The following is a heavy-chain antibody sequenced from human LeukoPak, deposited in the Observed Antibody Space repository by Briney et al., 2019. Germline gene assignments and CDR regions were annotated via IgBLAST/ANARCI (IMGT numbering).Heavy chain of an antibody. CDR2: IHHNGTR. CDR1: VGSINSGNW. V-gene: IGHV4/OR15-8*01. CDR3: AAAPILRGEGGEHYKYGMDV. Sequence: SETLSLTCGVSVGSINSGNWWTWVRQSPGKGLEWIGEIHHNGTRNYNPSLKRRVTISADTFKDHFSLIVTSLTAADTAVYYWAAAPILRGEGGEHYKYGMDVWGQGTTVIVSS. D-gene: IGHD2-2*02. J-gene: IGHJ6*02.